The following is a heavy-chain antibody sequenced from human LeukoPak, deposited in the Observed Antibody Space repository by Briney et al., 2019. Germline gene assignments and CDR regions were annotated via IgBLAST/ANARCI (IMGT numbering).Heavy chain of an antibody. Sequence: GRSLRLSCAASGFTLSSYGMHWVRQAPGKGLEWVAIIYSDGSNKYYADSVRGRFTISRDISKNTLFLQMNSLSAEDTAVYYCARVRGSTDWYVDYWGQGTLVTVSS. CDR1: GFTLSSYG. CDR2: IYSDGSNK. CDR3: ARVRGSTDWYVDY. V-gene: IGHV3-33*08. D-gene: IGHD2-2*01. J-gene: IGHJ4*02.